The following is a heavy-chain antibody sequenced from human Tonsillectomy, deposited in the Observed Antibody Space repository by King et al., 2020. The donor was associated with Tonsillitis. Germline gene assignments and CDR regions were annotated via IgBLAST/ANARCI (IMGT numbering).Heavy chain of an antibody. Sequence: VQLVESGGGLVQPGGSLRLSCAASGFTFTNNWMYWVRQAPGKGLEWVANIKEDGNKKYYVDSVKGRFTISRDNANNSLYLQLNSLRAEDTAVYYCARVPRGWVGNSEGFFDIWGQGTMVTVSS. D-gene: IGHD3-10*01. CDR2: IKEDGNKK. V-gene: IGHV3-7*03. CDR1: GFTFTNNW. J-gene: IGHJ3*02. CDR3: ARVPRGWVGNSEGFFDI.